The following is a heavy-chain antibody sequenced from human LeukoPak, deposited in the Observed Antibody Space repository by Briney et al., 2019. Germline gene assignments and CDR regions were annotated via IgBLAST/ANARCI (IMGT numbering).Heavy chain of an antibody. CDR2: ISSTSNHI. V-gene: IGHV3-21*01. D-gene: IGHD5-18*01. Sequence: PGGSLRLSCAGSGFTFRSYSINWVRQAPGKGLEGVSSISSTSNHIYYADSVKGRFTISRDNAKNSLYLQMNSLRAEDTAVYYCATRATADSYDASDIWGQGTMVTVSS. CDR3: ATRATADSYDASDI. J-gene: IGHJ3*02. CDR1: GFTFRSYS.